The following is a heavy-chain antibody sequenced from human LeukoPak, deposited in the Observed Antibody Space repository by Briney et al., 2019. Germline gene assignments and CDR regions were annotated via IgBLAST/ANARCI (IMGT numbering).Heavy chain of an antibody. D-gene: IGHD5-24*01. CDR1: GFTFDDYA. Sequence: GGSLRLSCAASGFTFDDYAMHWVRQAPGKGLEWVSGISWNSGSIGYADSVKGRFTISRDNAKNSLYLQMNSLRAEDTALYYCARDGYNSLAFDIWGQGTMVTVSS. CDR3: ARDGYNSLAFDI. J-gene: IGHJ3*02. CDR2: ISWNSGSI. V-gene: IGHV3-9*01.